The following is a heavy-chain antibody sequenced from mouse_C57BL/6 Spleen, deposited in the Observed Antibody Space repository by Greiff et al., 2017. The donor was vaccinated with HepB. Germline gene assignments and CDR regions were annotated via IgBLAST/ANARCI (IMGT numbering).Heavy chain of an antibody. CDR3: ARRGSYYGNYVWYFDV. CDR1: GYSFTDYN. Sequence: EVQLQQSGPELVKPGASVKISCKASGYSFTDYNMNWVKQSNGKSLEWIGVINPNYGTTSYNQKFKGKATLTVDQSSSTAYMQLNSLTSEDSAVYYDARRGSYYGNYVWYFDVWGTGTTVTVSS. D-gene: IGHD2-10*01. CDR2: INPNYGTT. V-gene: IGHV1-39*01. J-gene: IGHJ1*03.